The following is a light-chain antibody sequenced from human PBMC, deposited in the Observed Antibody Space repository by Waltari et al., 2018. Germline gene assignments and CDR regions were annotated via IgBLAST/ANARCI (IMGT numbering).Light chain of an antibody. J-gene: IGKJ5*01. CDR3: QQSYSTPIT. CDR1: QSISNY. Sequence: DIQMTQSPSSLSASVRDRVTITCRASQSISNYLNWCQQKPGKAPKLLIFAASSLQSGVPSRFSGSGSGTDFTLTISSLQPEDFATYYCQQSYSTPITFGQGTRLEIK. CDR2: AAS. V-gene: IGKV1-39*01.